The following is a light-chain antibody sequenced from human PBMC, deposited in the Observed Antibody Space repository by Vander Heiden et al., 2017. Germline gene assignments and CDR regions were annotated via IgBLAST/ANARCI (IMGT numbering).Light chain of an antibody. CDR2: GAS. CDR1: QGISSH. J-gene: IGKJ4*01. Sequence: AIRMTQSPSSFSASTGDRVTITCRASQGISSHLAWYQQKPGKAPKLLIDGASTLQRGVPSRFSGSGSGTDFTVTISFLQSEDFATYYCQQYYSYPVTFGGGTKVEIK. V-gene: IGKV1-8*01. CDR3: QQYYSYPVT.